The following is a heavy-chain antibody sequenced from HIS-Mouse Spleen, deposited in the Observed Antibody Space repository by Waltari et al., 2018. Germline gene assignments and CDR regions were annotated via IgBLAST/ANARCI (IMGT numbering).Heavy chain of an antibody. CDR3: AKVPNYYDSSGYLY. Sequence: QVQLVESGGGVVQPGRSLRLSCAASGFTFSSYGMHWVRQAPGKGLEWVAVISYDGSNKYYADSVKGRFTISRDNSKNTLYLQMNSLRAEDTAVYYCAKVPNYYDSSGYLYWGQGTLVTVSS. D-gene: IGHD3-22*01. CDR2: ISYDGSNK. CDR1: GFTFSSYG. V-gene: IGHV3-30*18. J-gene: IGHJ4*02.